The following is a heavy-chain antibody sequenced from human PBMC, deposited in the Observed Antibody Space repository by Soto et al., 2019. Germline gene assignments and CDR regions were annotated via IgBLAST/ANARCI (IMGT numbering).Heavy chain of an antibody. V-gene: IGHV5-51*01. CDR2: FYPADSDT. Sequence: GDSLKISGKASGYTFTTSWIGWVRQMPGRGLEWMGIFYPADSDTRYSPSFQGQVTISVDKSISTAYLQWSSLEASDTAMYYCSTCSAAVGTLNRGQGTPVSVAS. J-gene: IGHJ4*02. CDR1: GYTFTTSW. CDR3: STCSAAVGTLN. D-gene: IGHD6-25*01.